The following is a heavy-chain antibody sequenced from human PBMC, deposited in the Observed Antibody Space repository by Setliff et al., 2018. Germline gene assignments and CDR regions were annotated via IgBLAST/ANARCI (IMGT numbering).Heavy chain of an antibody. V-gene: IGHV4-34*01. D-gene: IGHD6-19*01. Sequence: SETLSLTCAVYGGSFTDYYWSWIRQSPGKGLEWIGEIDRGGSTNRNPALKSRVTISVDTSKNQFSLKLTSVTAADTAVYYCARDRVLYSSGWYDSWSQGTLVTVSS. CDR2: IDRGGST. J-gene: IGHJ5*01. CDR3: ARDRVLYSSGWYDS. CDR1: GGSFTDYY.